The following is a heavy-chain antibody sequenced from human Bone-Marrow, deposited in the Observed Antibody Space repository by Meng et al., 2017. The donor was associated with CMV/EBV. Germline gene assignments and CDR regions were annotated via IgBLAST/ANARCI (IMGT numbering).Heavy chain of an antibody. CDR2: MNPNSGNT. Sequence: ASVKVSCKASGYTFTGYYMHWVRQAPGQGLEWMGWMNPNSGNTGYAQKFQGRVTMTRDTSISTAYMELSRLRSDDTAVYYCARVVPASIPHYYYGMDVWGQGTTVTVSS. CDR1: GYTFTGYY. D-gene: IGHD2-2*01. V-gene: IGHV1-2*02. CDR3: ARVVPASIPHYYYGMDV. J-gene: IGHJ6*02.